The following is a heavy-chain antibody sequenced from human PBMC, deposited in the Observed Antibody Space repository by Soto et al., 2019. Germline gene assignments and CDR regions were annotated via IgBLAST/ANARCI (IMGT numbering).Heavy chain of an antibody. CDR2: IYYSGST. Sequence: SETLSLTCTVSGGSISSGGYYWSWIRQHPGKGLEWIGYIYYSGSTYYNPSLKSRVTISVDTSKNQFSLKLSSVTAADTAVYYCARSRFLSSSWYPTYFYYGMEVLGQGTTVTVSS. V-gene: IGHV4-31*03. CDR3: ARSRFLSSSWYPTYFYYGMEV. CDR1: GGSISSGGYY. D-gene: IGHD6-13*01. J-gene: IGHJ6*02.